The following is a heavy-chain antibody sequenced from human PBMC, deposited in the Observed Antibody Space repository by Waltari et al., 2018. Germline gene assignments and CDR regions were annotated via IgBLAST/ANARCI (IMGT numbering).Heavy chain of an antibody. V-gene: IGHV3-9*01. CDR1: GFTFADYG. CDR2: ISWHSVSI. CDR3: AKGSYYYDSSGYYFDY. D-gene: IGHD3-22*01. Sequence: EERLVESGGDLVQPGSSLRLSCTASGFTFADYGMHWVRHVPGKGLEWVSGISWHSVSIDDADSVKGRFTISRDNAKNSLYLQMNSLRAEDTALYYCAKGSYYYDSSGYYFDYWGQGTLVTVSS. J-gene: IGHJ4*02.